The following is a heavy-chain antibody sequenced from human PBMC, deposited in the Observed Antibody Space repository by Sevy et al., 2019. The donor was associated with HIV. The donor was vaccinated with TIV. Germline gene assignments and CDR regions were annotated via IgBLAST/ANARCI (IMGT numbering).Heavy chain of an antibody. CDR1: GYTFSTYG. Sequence: ASVKVSCKASGYTFSTYGISWVRQAPGQGLEWIGWISGYNGNTNYPQYLQGRVTMTTDTSMATAYMEMRSLRADDTAVYYCARDRHFYDGSPYYYNYYGMDVWGQGTTVTVSS. J-gene: IGHJ6*02. CDR2: ISGYNGNT. CDR3: ARDRHFYDGSPYYYNYYGMDV. D-gene: IGHD3-22*01. V-gene: IGHV1-18*01.